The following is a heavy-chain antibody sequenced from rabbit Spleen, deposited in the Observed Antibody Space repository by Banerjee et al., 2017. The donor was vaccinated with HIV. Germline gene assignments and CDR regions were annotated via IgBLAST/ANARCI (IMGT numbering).Heavy chain of an antibody. CDR2: IYAGSSGST. CDR3: ARDGGLAGYGPDWLDL. D-gene: IGHD3-1*01. V-gene: IGHV1S45*01. Sequence: EQLEESGGGLVKPEGSLTLTCTASGFSFSNIYYMCWVRQAPGKGLEWIACIYAGSSGSTYYASWAKGRFTITRSTSLNTVSLQMTSLTAADTATYFCARDGGLAGYGPDWLDLWGQGTLVTVS. J-gene: IGHJ5*01. CDR1: GFSFSNIYY.